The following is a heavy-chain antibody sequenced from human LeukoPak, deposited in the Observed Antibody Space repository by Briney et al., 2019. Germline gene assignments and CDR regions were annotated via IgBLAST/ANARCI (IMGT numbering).Heavy chain of an antibody. CDR3: AKDHGRYYYDSSVWGNWFDP. J-gene: IGHJ5*02. V-gene: IGHV3-23*01. CDR1: GFTFSSYG. D-gene: IGHD3-22*01. Sequence: GGSLRLSCAASGFTFSSYGMSWVRQAPGKGLEWVSAISGSGGSTYYADSVKGRFTISRDNPKNTLYLQMNSLRADDTAVYYCAKDHGRYYYDSSVWGNWFDPWGQGTLVTVSS. CDR2: ISGSGGST.